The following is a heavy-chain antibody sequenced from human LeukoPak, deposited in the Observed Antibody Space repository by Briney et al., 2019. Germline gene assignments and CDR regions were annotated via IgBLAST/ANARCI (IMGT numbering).Heavy chain of an antibody. Sequence: GGSLRLSCGASGFTFNTYAMSWVRQAPGKGLEWVSTISGSGGGTYYGDSVKGRFTVSRDNSKNTVYLQMNSLRAEDTAIYYCAKGAASGTRYFEYWGQGTLVTVSS. CDR2: ISGSGGGT. J-gene: IGHJ4*02. D-gene: IGHD1-26*01. CDR1: GFTFNTYA. CDR3: AKGAASGTRYFEY. V-gene: IGHV3-23*01.